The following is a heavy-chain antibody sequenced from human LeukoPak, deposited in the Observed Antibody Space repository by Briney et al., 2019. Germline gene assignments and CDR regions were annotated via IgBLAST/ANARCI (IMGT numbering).Heavy chain of an antibody. Sequence: GESLKISWKGSGYSFTSYWIGWVRQMPGKGLEWMGIIYPGDSDTRYSPSFQGQVTISADKSISTAYLQWSSLKASDTAMYYCARRTIVGATIAFDIWRQGTMVSVSS. V-gene: IGHV5-51*01. CDR2: IYPGDSDT. J-gene: IGHJ3*02. CDR3: ARRTIVGATIAFDI. D-gene: IGHD1-26*01. CDR1: GYSFTSYW.